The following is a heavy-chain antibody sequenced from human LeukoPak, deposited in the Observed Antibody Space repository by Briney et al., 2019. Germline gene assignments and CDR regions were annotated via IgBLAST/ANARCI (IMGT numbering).Heavy chain of an antibody. V-gene: IGHV3-23*01. CDR2: ISGSGGST. D-gene: IGHD1-26*01. Sequence: RSGGSLRLSCAASGFTFSSYALSWVRQAPGKGLEWVSAISGSGGSTYYADSVKGRFTISRDNSKNTLYLQMKSLRAEDTAVYYCAKDGGNYQFDYWGQGTLVTVSS. J-gene: IGHJ4*02. CDR3: AKDGGNYQFDY. CDR1: GFTFSSYA.